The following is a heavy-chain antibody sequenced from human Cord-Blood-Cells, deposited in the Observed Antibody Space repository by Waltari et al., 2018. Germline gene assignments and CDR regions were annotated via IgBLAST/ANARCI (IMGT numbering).Heavy chain of an antibody. CDR2: IDYSGST. CDR3: ARQRFLEWLLYYFDY. V-gene: IGHV4-39*01. J-gene: IGHJ4*02. D-gene: IGHD3-3*01. Sequence: QLQLQESGPGLVKPSETLSLTCTVSGGSISSSSYYWGWIRQPPGKGLEWIGGIDYSGSTYYNPSLKSRVTISVDTSKNQFSLKLSSVTAADTTVYYCARQRFLEWLLYYFDYWGQGTLVTVSS. CDR1: GGSISSSSYY.